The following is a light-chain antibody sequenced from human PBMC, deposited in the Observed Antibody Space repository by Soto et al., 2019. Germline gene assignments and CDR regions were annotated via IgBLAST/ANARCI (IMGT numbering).Light chain of an antibody. Sequence: EIVVTQSPGALSLSPGERATLSCRASQSVSSSYLAWYQQKPGQAPTLLIYGASTRATGIPARFSGSGSGRDFSLTINSLEPEDSAVYYCQQYGSSPPITFGQGTRLEIK. J-gene: IGKJ5*01. CDR2: GAS. CDR3: QQYGSSPPIT. V-gene: IGKV3-20*01. CDR1: QSVSSSY.